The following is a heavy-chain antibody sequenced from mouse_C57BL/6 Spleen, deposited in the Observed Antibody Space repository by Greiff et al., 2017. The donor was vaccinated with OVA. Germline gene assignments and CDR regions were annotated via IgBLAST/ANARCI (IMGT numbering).Heavy chain of an antibody. CDR2: ISDGGSYT. V-gene: IGHV5-4*01. CDR3: ARDRDYYGSSYNAMDY. Sequence: EVQRVESGGGLVKPGGSLKLSCAASGFTFSSYAMSWVRQTPEKRLEWVATISDGGSYTYYPDNVKGRFTISRDNAKNNLYLQMSHLKSEDTAMYYGARDRDYYGSSYNAMDYWGQGTSVTVSS. CDR1: GFTFSSYA. D-gene: IGHD1-1*01. J-gene: IGHJ4*01.